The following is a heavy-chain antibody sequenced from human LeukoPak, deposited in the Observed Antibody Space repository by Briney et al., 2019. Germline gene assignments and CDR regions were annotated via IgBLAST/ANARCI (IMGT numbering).Heavy chain of an antibody. Sequence: SVKVSCKASGGTFSSYAISWVRQAPGQGLEWMGGIIPIFGTANYAQKFQGRVTITADESTSTAYMELSSLRSEDTAVYYCASSTGSGSYLGYWGQGTLATVSS. V-gene: IGHV1-69*13. CDR2: IIPIFGTA. CDR3: ASSTGSGSYLGY. J-gene: IGHJ4*02. CDR1: GGTFSSYA. D-gene: IGHD1-26*01.